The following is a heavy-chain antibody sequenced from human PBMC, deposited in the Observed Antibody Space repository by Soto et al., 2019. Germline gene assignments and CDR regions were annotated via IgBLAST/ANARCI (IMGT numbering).Heavy chain of an antibody. V-gene: IGHV3-30-3*01. CDR3: ARDPREHNWFDP. CDR1: GFTFSSYA. J-gene: IGHJ5*02. Sequence: PGXSPRLSCAASGFTFSSYALIWVSQAPGKGLEWVAVISYDGSNKYYADSVKGRFTISRDNSKNTLYLQMNSLRAEDTAVYYCARDPREHNWFDPWGQGTLVTVSS. CDR2: ISYDGSNK. D-gene: IGHD1-26*01.